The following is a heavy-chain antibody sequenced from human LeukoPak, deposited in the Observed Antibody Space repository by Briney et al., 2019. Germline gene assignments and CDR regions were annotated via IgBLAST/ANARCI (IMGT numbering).Heavy chain of an antibody. CDR2: IYPGDSDT. CDR3: ARHVLPVTVTSSPDFDY. Sequence: GESLKISCKGSGYSFTSYWIGWVRQLPGKGLEWMGIIYPGDSDTRYSPSFQGQVTISADKSISTAYLQWSSLKASDTAMYYCARHVLPVTVTSSPDFDYPGQGTLVTVSS. J-gene: IGHJ4*02. CDR1: GYSFTSYW. D-gene: IGHD4-17*01. V-gene: IGHV5-51*01.